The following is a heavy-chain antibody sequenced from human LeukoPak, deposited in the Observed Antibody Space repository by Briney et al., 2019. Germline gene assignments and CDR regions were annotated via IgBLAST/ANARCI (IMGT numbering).Heavy chain of an antibody. CDR2: ISYDGSNK. CDR1: GFTFSSYV. V-gene: IGHV3-30-3*01. CDR3: ARGVFQSSSSSSWYGYAFDI. D-gene: IGHD6-13*01. J-gene: IGHJ3*02. Sequence: GGSLRLSCAASGFTFSSYVMHWVRQAPGKGLEWVTLISYDGSNKYNADSVKGRFTISRDNSKTTLYLQMNSLRTEDTALYYCARGVFQSSSSSSWYGYAFDIWGQGTMVTVSS.